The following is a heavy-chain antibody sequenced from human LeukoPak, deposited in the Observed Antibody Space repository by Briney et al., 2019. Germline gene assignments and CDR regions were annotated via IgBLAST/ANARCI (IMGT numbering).Heavy chain of an antibody. CDR1: GFTFSSYW. CDR3: ASRYGDYGDAFDI. Sequence: GGSLRLSCAASGFTFSSYWMHWVRQAPGKGLVWVSRINSDGSSTSYADSVKGRFTISRDNAKNTLYLQMNSLRAEDTAVYYCASRYGDYGDAFDIWGQGTMVTVSS. CDR2: INSDGSST. D-gene: IGHD4-17*01. J-gene: IGHJ3*02. V-gene: IGHV3-74*01.